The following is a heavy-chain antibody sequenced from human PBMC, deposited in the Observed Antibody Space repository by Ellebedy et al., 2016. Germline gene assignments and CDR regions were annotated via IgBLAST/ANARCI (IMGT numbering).Heavy chain of an antibody. CDR3: ASEAYVDY. CDR2: ISYDGSNK. Sequence: GGSLRLSCAASGFTFSSYAMHWVRQAPGKGLEWVAVISYDGSNKYYADSVKGRFTISRDNSKNTLYLQMNSLRAEDTAVYYCASEAYVDYWGQGTLVTVSS. V-gene: IGHV3-30*04. J-gene: IGHJ4*02. CDR1: GFTFSSYA.